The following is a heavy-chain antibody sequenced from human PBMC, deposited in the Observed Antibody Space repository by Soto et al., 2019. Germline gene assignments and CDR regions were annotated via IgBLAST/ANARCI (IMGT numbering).Heavy chain of an antibody. J-gene: IGHJ6*02. CDR1: GGSISSYY. CDR3: ARKGAYGSGSYIFNYYYYGMDV. V-gene: IGHV4-59*01. CDR2: IYYSGST. Sequence: SETLSLTCTVSGGSISSYYWSWIRQPPGKGLEWIGYIYYSGSTNYNPSLKSRVTISVDTSKNQFSLKLSSVTAADTAVYYCARKGAYGSGSYIFNYYYYGMDVWGQGTTVTVSS. D-gene: IGHD3-10*01.